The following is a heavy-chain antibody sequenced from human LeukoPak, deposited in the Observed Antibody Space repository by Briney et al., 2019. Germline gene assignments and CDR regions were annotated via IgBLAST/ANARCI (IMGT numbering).Heavy chain of an antibody. V-gene: IGHV3-21*01. J-gene: IGHJ4*02. CDR1: AFTFSDYT. CDR2: ITTGSTYI. CDR3: ARHRTASDY. Sequence: GGSLRLSCSASAFTFSDYTMIWVRQAPGKGLGWVSCITTGSTYIYYADSVKGRFTISRDNAKNSLYLQMTSLRAEDTAVYYCARHRTASDYWGQGTLVTVSS. D-gene: IGHD3-16*02.